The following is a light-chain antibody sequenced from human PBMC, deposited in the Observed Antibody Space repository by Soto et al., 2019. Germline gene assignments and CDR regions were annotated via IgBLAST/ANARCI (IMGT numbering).Light chain of an antibody. Sequence: EIVLTQSPGTLSLSPGERATLSCRASQSVSSSYLAWYQQKPGQAPRLLIYGASSRGTGIPDRFSGSGSGTDFTLTISRLEAEDFAVYYCQQYGSSPPYTFGQGTKLEIK. V-gene: IGKV3-20*01. CDR3: QQYGSSPPYT. J-gene: IGKJ2*01. CDR2: GAS. CDR1: QSVSSSY.